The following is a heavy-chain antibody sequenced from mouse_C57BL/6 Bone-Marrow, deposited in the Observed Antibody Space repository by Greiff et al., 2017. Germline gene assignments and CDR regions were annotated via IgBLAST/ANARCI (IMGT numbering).Heavy chain of an antibody. V-gene: IGHV1-64*01. CDR2: IHPNSGST. D-gene: IGHD1-1*01. CDR3: ARENYYGSSYFDY. CDR1: GYTFTSYW. Sequence: QVQLQQPGAELVKPGASVKLSCKASGYTFTSYWMHWVKQRPGQGLEWIGMIHPNSGSTNYNEKFKSKATLTVDKSSSTAYMQLSSLTSEDSAVYYCARENYYGSSYFDYWGQGTTLTVSS. J-gene: IGHJ2*01.